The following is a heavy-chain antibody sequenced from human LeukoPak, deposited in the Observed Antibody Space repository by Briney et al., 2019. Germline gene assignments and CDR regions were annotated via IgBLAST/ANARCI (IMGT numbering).Heavy chain of an antibody. Sequence: GGSLRLSCAASGFCFSDHPMTWVRQAPGKGLEWVSSISSSNSFIYYADSVKGRFTIPRDNASNSVFLQMNSLRAEDTAVYYCARDIIRFAYSGGSRYAFDFWGQGTMVTVSS. V-gene: IGHV3-21*01. J-gene: IGHJ3*01. D-gene: IGHD2-15*01. CDR2: ISSSNSFI. CDR3: ARDIIRFAYSGGSRYAFDF. CDR1: GFCFSDHP.